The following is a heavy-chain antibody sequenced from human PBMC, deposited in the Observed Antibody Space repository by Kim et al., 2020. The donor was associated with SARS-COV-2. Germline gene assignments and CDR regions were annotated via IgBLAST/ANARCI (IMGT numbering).Heavy chain of an antibody. Sequence: GGSLRLSCAASGFTFSSYDMHWVRQATGKGLEWVSAIGTAGDPYYPGSVKGRFTISKENAKNSLYLQKNSLRAGDTAVYYCARGRYYYDSSGYSCAFDIWGQGTMVTVSS. CDR2: IGTAGDP. J-gene: IGHJ3*02. CDR3: ARGRYYYDSSGYSCAFDI. CDR1: GFTFSSYD. D-gene: IGHD3-22*01. V-gene: IGHV3-13*05.